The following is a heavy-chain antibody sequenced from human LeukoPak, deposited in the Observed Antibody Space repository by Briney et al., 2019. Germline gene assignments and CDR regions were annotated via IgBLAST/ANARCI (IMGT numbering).Heavy chain of an antibody. CDR1: GFTFSSYA. J-gene: IGHJ4*02. CDR2: ISGSGLTT. Sequence: GGSLRLSCAASGFTFSSYAMSWVRQAPGKGLEWVATISGSGLTTYYADSVKGRFTISRDNSKNTLYLQMNSLRAEDTAAYYCANTPWSYPMYYFDYWGQGTLVTVSS. D-gene: IGHD1-26*01. CDR3: ANTPWSYPMYYFDY. V-gene: IGHV3-23*01.